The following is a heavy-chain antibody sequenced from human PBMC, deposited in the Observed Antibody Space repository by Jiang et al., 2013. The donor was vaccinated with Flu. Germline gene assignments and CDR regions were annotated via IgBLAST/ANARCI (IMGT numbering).Heavy chain of an antibody. D-gene: IGHD6-13*01. CDR2: IYYSGST. CDR1: GGSISSSSYY. V-gene: IGHV4-39*01. Sequence: LLKPSETLSLTCTVSGGSISSSSYYWGWIRQPPGKGLEWIGSIYYSGSTYYNPSLKSRVTISVDTSKNQFSLKLSSVTAADTAVYYCARRYTQQQLFLRNWFDPWGQGTLVTVSS. J-gene: IGHJ5*02. CDR3: ARRYTQQQLFLRNWFDP.